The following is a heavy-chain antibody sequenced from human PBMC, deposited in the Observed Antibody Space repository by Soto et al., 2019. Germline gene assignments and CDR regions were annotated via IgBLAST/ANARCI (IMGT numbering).Heavy chain of an antibody. Sequence: GGSLRLSCAASGFTFSSYDMHWDRQATGKGLEWVSAIGTAGDTYYPGSVKGRFTISRENAKNSLYLQMNSLRDGDTAVYYCARESYYYGMDVWGQGTTVTVSS. CDR2: IGTAGDT. CDR3: ARESYYYGMDV. CDR1: GFTFSSYD. V-gene: IGHV3-13*01. J-gene: IGHJ6*02.